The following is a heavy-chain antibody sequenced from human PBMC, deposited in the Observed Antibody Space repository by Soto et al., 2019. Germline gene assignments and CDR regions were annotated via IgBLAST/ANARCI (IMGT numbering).Heavy chain of an antibody. V-gene: IGHV3-23*01. D-gene: IGHD6-13*01. CDR2: ISGSGGST. CDR1: GFTFSSYA. CDR3: AKDTGYSSSWYGSTIDY. J-gene: IGHJ4*02. Sequence: GVLRLSCAASGFTFSSYAMSWVRQAPGKGLEWVSAISGSGGSTYYADSVKGRFTISRDNSKNTLYLQMNSLRAEDTAVYYCAKDTGYSSSWYGSTIDYWGQGTLVTVSS.